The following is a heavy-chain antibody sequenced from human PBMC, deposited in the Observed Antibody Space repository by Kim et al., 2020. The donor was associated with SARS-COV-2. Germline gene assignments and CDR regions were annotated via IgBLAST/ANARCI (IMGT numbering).Heavy chain of an antibody. CDR3: ARGRGMHCFDP. J-gene: IGHJ5*02. D-gene: IGHD3-10*01. CDR2: T. V-gene: IGHV1-2*02. Sequence: TDDEQKFQGRVNITRDTSISNAYMELSSLTSDDTAVYLCARGRGMHCFDPWGQGTLVTVSS.